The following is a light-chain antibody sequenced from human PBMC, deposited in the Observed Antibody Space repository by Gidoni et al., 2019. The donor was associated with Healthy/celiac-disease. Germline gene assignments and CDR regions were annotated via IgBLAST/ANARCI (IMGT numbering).Light chain of an antibody. J-gene: IGLJ2*01. V-gene: IGLV3-1*01. Sequence: SYDLTQPPSVSVSPGQTASITCSGDKLGDKYACWYQQKPGQSPVLVIYQDSKRPSGIPERFSGSNSGNTATLTISGTQAMDEADYYCQACDSSDVAFGGGTKLTVL. CDR1: KLGDKY. CDR2: QDS. CDR3: QACDSSDVA.